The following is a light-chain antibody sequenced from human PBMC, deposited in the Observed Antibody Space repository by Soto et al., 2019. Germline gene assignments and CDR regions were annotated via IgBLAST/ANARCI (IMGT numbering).Light chain of an antibody. CDR2: QDS. V-gene: IGLV3-1*01. J-gene: IGLJ2*01. CDR3: QAWDSSTASGV. CDR1: KLGDKY. Sequence: SYELTQPPSVSVSPGQTASITCSGDKLGDKYACWYQQKPGKSPVLVIYQDSKRPSGIPERFSGSNSGNTATLTISGTQAMDEADYYCQAWDSSTASGVFGGGTKVTVL.